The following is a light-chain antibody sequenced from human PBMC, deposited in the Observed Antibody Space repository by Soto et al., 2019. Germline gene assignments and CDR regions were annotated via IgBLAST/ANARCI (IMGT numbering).Light chain of an antibody. CDR3: SSYTGSSTYVV. V-gene: IGLV2-14*01. CDR2: DVS. J-gene: IGLJ2*01. CDR1: SSDVGGYNY. Sequence: QCVLTQPASVSGSPGQSITISCTGTSSDVGGYNYVSWYQQHPGKAPKLMIYDVSNRPSGVSNRFSGSKSGNTASLTISGLQAEDEAHYYCSSYTGSSTYVVFGGGTKLTVL.